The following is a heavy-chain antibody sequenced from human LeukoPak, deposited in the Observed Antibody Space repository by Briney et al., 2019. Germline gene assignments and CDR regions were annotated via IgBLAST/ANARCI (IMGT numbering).Heavy chain of an antibody. Sequence: SETLSLTCAVSGASVSGSNYYWGWIRQPPGKGLEWIGSIYHSGSTYYNPSLKSRVTISVDTSKNQFSLKLSSVTAADTAVYYCARASLSSSWYSLSLRYYFDYWGQGTLVTVSS. CDR3: ARASLSSSWYSLSLRYYFDY. CDR1: GASVSGSNYY. J-gene: IGHJ4*02. CDR2: IYHSGST. V-gene: IGHV4-39*07. D-gene: IGHD6-13*01.